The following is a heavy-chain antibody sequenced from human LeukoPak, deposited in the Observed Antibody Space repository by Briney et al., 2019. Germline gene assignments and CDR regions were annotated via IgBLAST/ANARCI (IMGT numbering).Heavy chain of an antibody. Sequence: SETLSLTCAAYGGSFSGYYWSWIRQPPGKGLEWIGEINHSGGTNYNPSLKSRVTISVDTSKNQFSLKLSSVTAADTAVYYCATPTDGGNSGAFDIWGQGTMVTVSS. CDR1: GGSFSGYY. J-gene: IGHJ3*02. V-gene: IGHV4-34*01. CDR2: INHSGGT. D-gene: IGHD4-23*01. CDR3: ATPTDGGNSGAFDI.